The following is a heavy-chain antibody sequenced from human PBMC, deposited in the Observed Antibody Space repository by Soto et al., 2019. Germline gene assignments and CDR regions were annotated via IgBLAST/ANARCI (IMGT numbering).Heavy chain of an antibody. V-gene: IGHV3-30*18. J-gene: IGHJ3*02. CDR2: ISYDGSNK. CDR3: AKNDYIWGSNAFDI. CDR1: GFTFSSYG. D-gene: IGHD3-16*01. Sequence: GGSLRLSCAASGFTFSSYGMHWVRQAPGKGLEWVAVISYDGSNKYYADSVKGRFTISRDNSKNTLYLQMNSLRAEDTAVYYCAKNDYIWGSNAFDIWGQGTMVTVSS.